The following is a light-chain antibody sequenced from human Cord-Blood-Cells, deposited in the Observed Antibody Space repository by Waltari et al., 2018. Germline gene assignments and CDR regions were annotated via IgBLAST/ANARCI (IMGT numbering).Light chain of an antibody. J-gene: IGKJ4*01. V-gene: IGKV4-1*01. CDR1: QSVLYSSNNQNY. CDR3: QQYYSTPLT. Sequence: DIVMTQSPDSMAVYLGDRATINCKSSQSVLYSSNNQNYLAWYQQKPGPPPKLLIYWASTRESGVPDRFSGGRSGTDFTLTISSLQAEDVAVYYCQQYYSTPLTFGGGTKVELK. CDR2: WAS.